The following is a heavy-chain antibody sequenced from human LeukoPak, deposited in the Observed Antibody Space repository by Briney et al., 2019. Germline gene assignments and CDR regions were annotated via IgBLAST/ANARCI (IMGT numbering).Heavy chain of an antibody. Sequence: PGGSLRLSCAASGFTFSSYWMNWVRQPPGKGLEWVANIKQDGSEKNYVDFVKGRFTISRDNAKNSLDLQMNSLRAEDTAMYYCARARGDGYQWYFDLWGRGTLVTVSS. J-gene: IGHJ2*01. CDR2: IKQDGSEK. CDR1: GFTFSSYW. D-gene: IGHD5-24*01. CDR3: ARARGDGYQWYFDL. V-gene: IGHV3-7*01.